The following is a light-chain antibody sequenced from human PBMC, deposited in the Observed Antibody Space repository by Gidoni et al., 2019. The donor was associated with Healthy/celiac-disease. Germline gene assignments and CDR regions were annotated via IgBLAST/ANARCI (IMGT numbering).Light chain of an antibody. CDR3: QRYYSTPLT. V-gene: IGKV4-1*01. J-gene: IGKJ4*01. CDR1: QSVLYSSNSDKY. CDR2: WEY. Sequence: DIVMTHSPDSLAWSLGERATINCTSSQSVLYSSNSDKYLAWYRQKPAQPPKLLIYWEYTRESGVPDRFSGSGSGTDLTLTMSSLQAEDGAVYYCQRYYSTPLTIGGGTKVEIK.